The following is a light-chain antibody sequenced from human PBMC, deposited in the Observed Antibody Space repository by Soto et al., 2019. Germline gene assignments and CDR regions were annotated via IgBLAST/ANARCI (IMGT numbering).Light chain of an antibody. V-gene: IGKV1-39*01. CDR2: TIS. CDR1: QSISNS. J-gene: IGKJ4*01. CDR3: QQTHSTPLT. Sequence: DIQMTQSPSSLSAFVGDRVTITCRASQSISNSLNWYQQKPGKAPRLLISTISSLQSGVLSRFTGSGSGTDFTLTISSLQPEDFATYYCQQTHSTPLTFGGGTKVEV.